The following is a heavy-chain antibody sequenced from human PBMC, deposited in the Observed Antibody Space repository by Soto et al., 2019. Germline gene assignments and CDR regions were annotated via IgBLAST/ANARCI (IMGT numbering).Heavy chain of an antibody. Sequence: ASVKVSCKASGGTFSSYTISWVRQAPGQGLEWMGRIIPILGIANYAQKFQGRVTITADKSTSTAYMELSSLRSEDTAVYYCARHIVVVPAADAAFDIWGQGTMVTVSS. CDR3: ARHIVVVPAADAAFDI. V-gene: IGHV1-69*02. CDR2: IIPILGIA. CDR1: GGTFSSYT. J-gene: IGHJ3*02. D-gene: IGHD2-2*01.